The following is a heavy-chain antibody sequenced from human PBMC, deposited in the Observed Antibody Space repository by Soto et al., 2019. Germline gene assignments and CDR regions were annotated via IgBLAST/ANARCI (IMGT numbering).Heavy chain of an antibody. J-gene: IGHJ5*02. CDR3: ARDYYGSGSYYKGNWFDP. CDR1: GYTFTGYY. V-gene: IGHV1-2*04. Sequence: ASVKVSCKASGYTFTGYYMHWVRQAPGQGLEWMGWINPNSGGTNYAQKFQGWVTMTRDTSISTAYMELSRLRSDDTAVYYCARDYYGSGSYYKGNWFDPWGQGTLVTVSS. D-gene: IGHD3-10*01. CDR2: INPNSGGT.